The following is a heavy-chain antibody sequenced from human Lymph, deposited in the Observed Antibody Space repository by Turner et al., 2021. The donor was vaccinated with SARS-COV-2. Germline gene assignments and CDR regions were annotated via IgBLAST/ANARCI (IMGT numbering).Heavy chain of an antibody. CDR1: GFTFDDYG. CDR2: INWNGGSI. D-gene: IGHD1-26*01. V-gene: IGHV3-20*01. J-gene: IGHJ4*02. Sequence: EVQLMESGEGVVRPGGFLKLSCAASGFTFDDYGMDWVRQVQGKGLEWVSSINWNGGSIGYADSVKGRFTISRDNAKNSLYLQMNRLRAEDTYFYHSARGTGATDYWGQGTLVTVSS. CDR3: ARGTGATDY.